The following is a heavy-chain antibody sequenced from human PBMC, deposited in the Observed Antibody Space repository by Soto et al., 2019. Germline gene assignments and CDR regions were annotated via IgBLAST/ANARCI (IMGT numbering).Heavy chain of an antibody. V-gene: IGHV3-30*18. CDR2: ISYDGSNK. J-gene: IGHJ4*02. CDR3: AKEWVYDSSGWSFDY. Sequence: PGASLRLSFAASGFTFSSYGMHWVRQAPGKGLEWVAVISYDGSNKYYADSVKGRFTISRDNSKNTLYLQMNSLRAEDTAVYYCAKEWVYDSSGWSFDYWGQGT. CDR1: GFTFSSYG. D-gene: IGHD3-22*01.